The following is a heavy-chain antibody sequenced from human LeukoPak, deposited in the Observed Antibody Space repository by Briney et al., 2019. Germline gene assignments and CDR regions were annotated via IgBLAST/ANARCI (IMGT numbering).Heavy chain of an antibody. Sequence: SETLSLTCAVYGGSFSGYYWTWIRQPPGKGLEWIGKISHSGSANYNPSLKSRVTISVGTSKNQFSLKLSSVTAADTVVYYCARLPLRQQRIPIDYYYYYYMDVWGRGTTVTVSS. CDR2: ISHSGSA. CDR3: ARLPLRQQRIPIDYYYYYYMDV. J-gene: IGHJ6*03. CDR1: GGSFSGYY. V-gene: IGHV4-34*01. D-gene: IGHD6-13*01.